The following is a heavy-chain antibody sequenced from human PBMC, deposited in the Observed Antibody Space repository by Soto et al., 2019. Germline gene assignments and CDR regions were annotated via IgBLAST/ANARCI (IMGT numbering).Heavy chain of an antibody. V-gene: IGHV4-61*01. Sequence: PSETLSLTCTVSGGSVSSGSYYWSWIRQPPGKGLEWIGYIYYSGSTNYNPSPKSRVTISVDTSKNQFSLKLSSVTAADTAVYYCARGMYSRPVSVYFQHWGQGTLVTVSS. CDR3: ARGMYSRPVSVYFQH. J-gene: IGHJ1*01. CDR2: IYYSGST. D-gene: IGHD6-13*01. CDR1: GGSVSSGSYY.